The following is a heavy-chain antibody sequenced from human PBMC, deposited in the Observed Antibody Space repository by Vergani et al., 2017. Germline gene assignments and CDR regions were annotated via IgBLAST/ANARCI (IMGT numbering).Heavy chain of an antibody. D-gene: IGHD2-15*01. CDR2: IIPIFGTT. V-gene: IGHV1-69*05. CDR3: ARGLSGYCSGDKCYIHPWFDS. Sequence: QGQLAQSGAEVKKPGSSVKVSCKASGGTFSSNSISWVRQAPGQGLEWMGRIIPIFGTTSYAQKFQGRVTITRDTSISTAYMELSSLRSEDTAIYYCARGLSGYCSGDKCYIHPWFDSWGPGTLVTVSS. CDR1: GGTFSSNS. J-gene: IGHJ5*01.